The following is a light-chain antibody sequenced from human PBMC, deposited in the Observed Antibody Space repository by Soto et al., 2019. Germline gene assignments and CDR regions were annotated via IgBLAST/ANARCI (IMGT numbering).Light chain of an antibody. CDR1: SSDVGGYNS. CDR2: EVT. CDR3: SSYTSSSTRV. V-gene: IGLV2-14*01. J-gene: IGLJ1*01. Sequence: QSVLTQPASVSWSPGQSITMSCTGTSSDVGGYNSVSWYQQHPGKAPKLVIYEVTNRPSGISNRFSGSKSGNTASLTISGLQAEDEADYYCSSYTSSSTRVFGTGTKVTVL.